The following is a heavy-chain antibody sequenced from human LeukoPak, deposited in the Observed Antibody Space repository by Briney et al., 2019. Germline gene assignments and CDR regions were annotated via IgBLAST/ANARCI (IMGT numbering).Heavy chain of an antibody. Sequence: SETLSLTCTVSGGPISSYYWSWIRQPAGKGLEWIGRIYTSGSTNYNPSLKSRVTISVDKSKNQFSLKLNSVTAADTAVYYCAKSNGYGLVDIWGQGTMVTVSS. CDR1: GGPISSYY. J-gene: IGHJ3*02. D-gene: IGHD3-10*01. CDR2: IYTSGST. V-gene: IGHV4-4*07. CDR3: AKSNGYGLVDI.